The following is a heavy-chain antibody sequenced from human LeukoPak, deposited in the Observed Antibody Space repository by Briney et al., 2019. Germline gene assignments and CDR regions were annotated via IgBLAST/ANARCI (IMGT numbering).Heavy chain of an antibody. CDR3: AAVVRSGSPFDY. CDR2: IYPSGNI. V-gene: IGHV3-53*01. J-gene: IGHJ4*02. Sequence: PGGSLRLSCAASGFTFSDSYMSWVRQAPGKGLEWVSLIYPSGNIYYADSVKGRFTISRDNAKNTLYLQMTSLRVEDTAVYYCAAVVRSGSPFDYWGQGTLVTVSS. CDR1: GFTFSDSY. D-gene: IGHD6-19*01.